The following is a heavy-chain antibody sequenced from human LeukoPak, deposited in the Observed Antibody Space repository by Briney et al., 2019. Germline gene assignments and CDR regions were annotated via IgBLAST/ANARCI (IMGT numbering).Heavy chain of an antibody. V-gene: IGHV4-34*01. CDR3: AGLQIVVVPAANYYYGMDV. CDR1: GGSISGYY. D-gene: IGHD2-2*01. CDR2: INHSGST. J-gene: IGHJ6*02. Sequence: SETLSLTCTVSGGSISGYYWTWIRQPPGKGLEWIGEINHSGSTNYDPSLKSRVTISVDTSKNQFSLKLSSVTAADTAVYYCAGLQIVVVPAANYYYGMDVWGQGTTVTVSS.